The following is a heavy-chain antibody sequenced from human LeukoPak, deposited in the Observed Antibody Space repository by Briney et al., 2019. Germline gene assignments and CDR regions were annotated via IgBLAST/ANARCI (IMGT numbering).Heavy chain of an antibody. Sequence: GGSLRLSCAASGFTFSSYELNWVRQAPGKGLEWVSYISSSGYTIYYAGSVKGRFTISRDNTRNSLYLQMNSLRTEDTALYYCAREGSYYFDTGTYWGYFDYWSQGALVTVSS. V-gene: IGHV3-48*03. J-gene: IGHJ4*02. D-gene: IGHD3-22*01. CDR3: AREGSYYFDTGTYWGYFDY. CDR2: ISSSGYTI. CDR1: GFTFSSYE.